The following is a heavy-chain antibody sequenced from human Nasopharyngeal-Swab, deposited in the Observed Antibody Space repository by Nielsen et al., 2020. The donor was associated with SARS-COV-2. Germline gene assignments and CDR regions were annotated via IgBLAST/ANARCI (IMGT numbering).Heavy chain of an antibody. V-gene: IGHV3-74*01. CDR2: INSDGSST. CDR3: AMEKYYDFWSGYYGMDV. CDR1: GFTFSSYG. Sequence: GGSLRLSCAASGFTFSSYGMHWVRQAPGKGLVWVSRINSDGSSTSYADSVKGRFTISRDNAKNTLYLQMNSLRAEDTAVYYCAMEKYYDFWSGYYGMDVWGQGTTVTVSS. J-gene: IGHJ6*02. D-gene: IGHD3-3*01.